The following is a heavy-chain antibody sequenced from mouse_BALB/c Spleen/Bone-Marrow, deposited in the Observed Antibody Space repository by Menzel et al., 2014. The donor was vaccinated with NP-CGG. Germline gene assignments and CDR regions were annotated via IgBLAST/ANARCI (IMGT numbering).Heavy chain of an antibody. Sequence: QVQLKQSGAELMKPGASVKVSCKATGYTFSSYWIEWVKRRPGHGLEWIGEILPGSGNTNYNEKFKGKATFTADTSSNTAYMQLSSLTSEDSAVYYCARWAFDAWFAYWGQGTLVTVSA. CDR2: ILPGSGNT. CDR1: GYTFSSYW. D-gene: IGHD3-1*01. V-gene: IGHV1-9*01. CDR3: ARWAFDAWFAY. J-gene: IGHJ3*01.